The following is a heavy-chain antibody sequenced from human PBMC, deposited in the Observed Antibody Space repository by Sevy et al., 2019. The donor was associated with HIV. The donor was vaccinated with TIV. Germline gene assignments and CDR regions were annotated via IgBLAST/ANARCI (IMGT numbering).Heavy chain of an antibody. CDR2: ITSSSSTI. D-gene: IGHD1-1*01. J-gene: IGHJ6*03. CDR3: AREGIAGTWYYYYMDV. Sequence: GGSLRLSCVASGFTFSNYNMNWVRQAPGKGLGWVSYITSSSSTIYYADSVKGRFTISRDNAKDSLSLQMNSLTAEDTAVYYCAREGIAGTWYYYYMDVWGKGTTVTVSS. V-gene: IGHV3-48*01. CDR1: GFTFSNYN.